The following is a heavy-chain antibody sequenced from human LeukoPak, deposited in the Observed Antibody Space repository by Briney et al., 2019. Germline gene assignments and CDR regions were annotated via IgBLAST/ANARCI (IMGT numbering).Heavy chain of an antibody. CDR3: AREANYYDSSGYLDY. CDR1: GFTFDEYA. D-gene: IGHD3-22*01. V-gene: IGHV3-9*01. Sequence: GGSLRLSCAASGFTFDEYAMHWVRQAPGKGLEWVSGISWNSGSIGYADSVKGRFTISRDNAKNSLYLQMNSLRAEDTALYYCAREANYYDSSGYLDYWGQGTLVTVSS. J-gene: IGHJ4*02. CDR2: ISWNSGSI.